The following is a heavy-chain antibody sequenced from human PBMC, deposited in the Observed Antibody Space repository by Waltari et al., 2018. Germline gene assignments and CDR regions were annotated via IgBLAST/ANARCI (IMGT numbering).Heavy chain of an antibody. Sequence: EVQLVESGGGLVKPGGSLRLSCGASGFSFSSYSMNWVRQAPGKGLECVSSISSITTYIHDADSVKGRFTISRDNAKNSLYLQMNSLRVEDTAVYYCVSGGWGFYFDYWGQGTVVTVSS. D-gene: IGHD7-27*01. J-gene: IGHJ4*02. V-gene: IGHV3-21*01. CDR2: ISSITTYI. CDR1: GFSFSSYS. CDR3: VSGGWGFYFDY.